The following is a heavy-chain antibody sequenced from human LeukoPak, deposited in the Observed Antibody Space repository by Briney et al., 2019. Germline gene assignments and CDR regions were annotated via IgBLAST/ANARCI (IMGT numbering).Heavy chain of an antibody. CDR1: GYSISSGYY. CDR3: ARTLSWLRVYFDY. J-gene: IGHJ4*02. V-gene: IGHV4-38-2*02. CDR2: IYHSGST. D-gene: IGHD5-12*01. Sequence: SETLSLTCTVSGYSISSGYYWGWIRQPPGKGLEWIGSIYHSGSTYYNPSLKSRVTISVDTSKNQFSLKLSSVTAADTAVYYCARTLSWLRVYFDYWGQGTLVTVSS.